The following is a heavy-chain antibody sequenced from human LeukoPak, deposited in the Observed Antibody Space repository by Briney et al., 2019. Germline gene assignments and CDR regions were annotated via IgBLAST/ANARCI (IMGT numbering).Heavy chain of an antibody. Sequence: GGSLRLSCAASGSTFSSYAMSWVRQAPGKGLEWVSAFSGSGGDTYYADSVKGRFTISKDNAKNSLYLQMNSLRAEDTAVYYCTSANYGPAYWGQGTLVTVSS. V-gene: IGHV3-23*01. CDR3: TSANYGPAY. J-gene: IGHJ4*02. CDR1: GSTFSSYA. D-gene: IGHD5-24*01. CDR2: FSGSGGDT.